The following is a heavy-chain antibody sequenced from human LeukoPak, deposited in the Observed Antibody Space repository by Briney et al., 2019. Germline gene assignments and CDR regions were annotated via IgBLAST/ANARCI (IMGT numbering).Heavy chain of an antibody. V-gene: IGHV4-34*01. Sequence: PSETLSLTCAVYGGSFSGYYWSWIRQPPGKELEWIGEINHSGSTNYNPSLKSRVTISVDTSKNQFSLKLSSVTAADTAVYYCASSPGVVPAAMGYWGQGTLVTVSS. CDR3: ASSPGVVPAAMGY. D-gene: IGHD2-2*01. J-gene: IGHJ4*02. CDR1: GGSFSGYY. CDR2: INHSGST.